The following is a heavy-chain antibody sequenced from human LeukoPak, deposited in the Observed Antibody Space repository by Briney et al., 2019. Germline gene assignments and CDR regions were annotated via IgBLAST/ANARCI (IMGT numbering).Heavy chain of an antibody. CDR3: ARGGYDFWSGYNDY. V-gene: IGHV3-30-3*01. D-gene: IGHD3-3*01. Sequence: GRSLRLSCAASGFTFSSYAMHWVRQAPGKGLEWVAVISYDGSNKYYADSVKGRFTISRDNSKNTLYLQMNSLRAEDTAVYYCARGGYDFWSGYNDYWGQGTLVTVSS. CDR2: ISYDGSNK. J-gene: IGHJ4*02. CDR1: GFTFSSYA.